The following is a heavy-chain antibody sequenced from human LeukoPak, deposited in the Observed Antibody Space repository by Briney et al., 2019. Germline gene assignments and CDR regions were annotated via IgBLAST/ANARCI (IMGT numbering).Heavy chain of an antibody. CDR3: AKGSGNDVGGYFDY. D-gene: IGHD1-1*01. J-gene: IGHJ4*02. V-gene: IGHV3-23*01. CDR2: ISGSGGST. Sequence: RGSLRLSCAASGFTFSSYVMSWVRQAPGKGLEWVSTISGSGGSTYHTDSVKGRFTISRDNSKKTLYLQMNSLRAEDTAVYYCAKGSGNDVGGYFDYWGQGTLVTVSS. CDR1: GFTFSSYV.